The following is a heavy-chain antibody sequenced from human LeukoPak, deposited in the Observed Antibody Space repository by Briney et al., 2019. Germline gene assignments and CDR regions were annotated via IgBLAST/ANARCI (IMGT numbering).Heavy chain of an antibody. Sequence: SETLSLTCTVSGGSISSYYWSWIRQPPGKGLEWIGYIFTSGSTSYNPSLKSQVTISVDTSKNQFSLRLSSVTAADTAVYYCARHLSPSASFGPWGQGTLVTVSS. J-gene: IGHJ5*02. CDR2: IFTSGST. D-gene: IGHD2/OR15-2a*01. V-gene: IGHV4-4*09. CDR3: ARHLSPSASFGP. CDR1: GGSISSYY.